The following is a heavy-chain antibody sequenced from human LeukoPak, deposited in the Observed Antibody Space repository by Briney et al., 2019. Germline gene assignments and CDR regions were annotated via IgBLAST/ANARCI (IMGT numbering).Heavy chain of an antibody. CDR2: TYYRSKWYN. Sequence: SQTLSLTCAISGDSVSSNSAAWNWIRQSPSRGLEWLGRTYYRSKWYNDYAVSVKSRITINPDTSKNQFSLQLNPVTPEDTAVYYCARVSSGWEYTYYYYYGMDVWGQGTTVTASS. CDR3: ARVSSGWEYTYYYYYGMDV. V-gene: IGHV6-1*01. D-gene: IGHD6-19*01. J-gene: IGHJ6*02. CDR1: GDSVSSNSAA.